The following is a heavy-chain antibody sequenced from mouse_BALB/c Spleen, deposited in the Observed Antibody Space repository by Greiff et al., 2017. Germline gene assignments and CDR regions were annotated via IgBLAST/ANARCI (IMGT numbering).Heavy chain of an antibody. CDR1: GFTFSSYT. J-gene: IGHJ3*01. CDR2: ISNGGGST. D-gene: IGHD2-4*01. Sequence: DVKLVESGGGLVQPGGSLKLSCAASGFTFSSYTMSWVRQTPEKRLEWVAYISNGGGSTYYPDTVKGRFTISRDNAKNTLYLQMSSLKSEDTAMYYCARHMITTRGFAYWGQGTLVTVSA. V-gene: IGHV5-12-2*01. CDR3: ARHMITTRGFAY.